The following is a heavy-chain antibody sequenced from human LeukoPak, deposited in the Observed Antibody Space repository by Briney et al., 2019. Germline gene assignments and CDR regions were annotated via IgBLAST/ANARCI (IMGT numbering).Heavy chain of an antibody. Sequence: GGSLRLSCTASGFIFGTYWMSWVRQAPGMGLEWVGKIRQDGGQIFYVDSVKGRFTISRDNAKNSLYLQLNNLRAEDTAVYYCARADLEWYLDLWGRGTLVTVSS. V-gene: IGHV3-7*01. CDR1: GFIFGTYW. CDR3: ARADLEWYLDL. J-gene: IGHJ2*01. CDR2: IRQDGGQI.